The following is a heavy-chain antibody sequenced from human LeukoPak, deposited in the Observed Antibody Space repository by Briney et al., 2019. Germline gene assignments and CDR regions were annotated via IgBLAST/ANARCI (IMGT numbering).Heavy chain of an antibody. D-gene: IGHD6-13*01. CDR3: ARSSASSSWYKDAFDI. Sequence: GGSLRLSCAASGFTFSSYAMSWVRQAPGKGLEWVSVIYSGGSTYYADSVKGRFTISRDNSKNTLYLQMNSLRAEDTAVYYCARSSASSSWYKDAFDIWGQGTMVTVSS. J-gene: IGHJ3*02. V-gene: IGHV3-53*01. CDR1: GFTFSSYA. CDR2: IYSGGST.